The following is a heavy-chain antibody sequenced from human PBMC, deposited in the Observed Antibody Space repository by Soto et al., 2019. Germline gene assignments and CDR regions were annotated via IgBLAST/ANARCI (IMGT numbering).Heavy chain of an antibody. V-gene: IGHV3-30*18. D-gene: IGHD2-2*01. J-gene: IGHJ6*02. CDR3: AKVHCSSTSCYPNYYYYYGMDV. Sequence: PGGSLRLSCAASGFTFSSYVMHWVRQAPGKGLEWVAVISYDGSNKYYADSVKGRFTISRDNSKNTLYLQMNSLRAEDTAVYFCAKVHCSSTSCYPNYYYYYGMDVWGQGTTVTVSS. CDR2: ISYDGSNK. CDR1: GFTFSSYV.